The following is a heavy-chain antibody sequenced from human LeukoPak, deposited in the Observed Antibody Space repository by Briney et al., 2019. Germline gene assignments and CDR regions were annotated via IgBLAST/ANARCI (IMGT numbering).Heavy chain of an antibody. CDR1: GGSISSGSYY. V-gene: IGHV4-61*02. J-gene: IGHJ4*02. CDR2: IYTSGTT. CDR3: AGNYYGSGSYYSEDRY. D-gene: IGHD3-10*01. Sequence: PSQTLSLTCTVSGGSISSGSYYWSWIRQPAGKGLEWIGRIYTSGTTNYNPSLKSRVTISVDTSKNQFSLKLSSVTAADTAVYYCAGNYYGSGSYYSEDRYWGQGTLVTVSS.